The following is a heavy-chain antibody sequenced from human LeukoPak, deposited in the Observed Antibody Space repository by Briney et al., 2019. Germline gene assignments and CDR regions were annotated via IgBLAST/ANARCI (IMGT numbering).Heavy chain of an antibody. Sequence: ASVKVSCKASGYTFTGYYMHWVRQAPGQGLEWIGWINPNSGGTNYAQKFQGRVTMTRDTSISTAYMELSRLRSDDTAVYYCARDLGYCSGGSCYEFDYWGQGTLVTVSS. CDR2: INPNSGGT. J-gene: IGHJ4*02. CDR3: ARDLGYCSGGSCYEFDY. D-gene: IGHD2-15*01. CDR1: GYTFTGYY. V-gene: IGHV1-2*02.